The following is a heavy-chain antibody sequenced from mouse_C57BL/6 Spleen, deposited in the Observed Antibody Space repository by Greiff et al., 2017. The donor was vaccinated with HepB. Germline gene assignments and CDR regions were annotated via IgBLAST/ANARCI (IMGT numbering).Heavy chain of an antibody. Sequence: QVHVKQPGAELVRPGSSVKLSCKASGYTFTSYWMHWVKQRPIQGLEWIGNIDPSDSETHYNQKFKDKATLTVDKSSSTAYMQLSSLTSEDSAVYYCARDWDEDYAMDYWGQGTSVTVSS. CDR2: IDPSDSET. CDR1: GYTFTSYW. V-gene: IGHV1-52*01. CDR3: ARDWDEDYAMDY. D-gene: IGHD4-1*01. J-gene: IGHJ4*01.